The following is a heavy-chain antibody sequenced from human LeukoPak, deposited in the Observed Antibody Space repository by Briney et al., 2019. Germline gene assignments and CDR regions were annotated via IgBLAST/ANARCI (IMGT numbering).Heavy chain of an antibody. J-gene: IGHJ3*02. CDR3: ASVGGLYSTYAFDI. Sequence: ASVKVSCKASGYTFTSYDINWVRQATGQGLEWMGWMNPNSGNTGYAQKCQGRVTITRNTSISTAYMELSSLRSEDTAVYYCASVGGLYSTYAFDIWGQGTMVTVSS. CDR1: GYTFTSYD. CDR2: MNPNSGNT. V-gene: IGHV1-8*03. D-gene: IGHD2-2*01.